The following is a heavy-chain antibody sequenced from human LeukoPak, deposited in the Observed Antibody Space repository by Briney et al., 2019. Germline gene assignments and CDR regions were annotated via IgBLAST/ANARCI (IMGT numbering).Heavy chain of an antibody. V-gene: IGHV4-59*08. CDR1: GGSISSYY. CDR3: ARRVGISRFDY. Sequence: SETLSLTCTVSGGSISSYYWSWIRQPPGKGLEWIGYIYYSGSTNYNPSLKSRVTISVDTSKNQFSLKLGSVTAADTAVYYCARRVGISRFDYWGQGTLVTVSS. CDR2: IYYSGST. D-gene: IGHD1-1*01. J-gene: IGHJ4*02.